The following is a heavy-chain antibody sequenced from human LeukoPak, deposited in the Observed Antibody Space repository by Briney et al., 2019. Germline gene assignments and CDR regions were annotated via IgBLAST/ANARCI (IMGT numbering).Heavy chain of an antibody. Sequence: KXSGYTFTSYGISWVRQAPGQGVEWMGWISAYNGNTNYAQKLQGRVTMTTDTSTSTAYMELRSLRSDDTAVYYCARAGRFGESPLDYWGQGTLVTVSS. J-gene: IGHJ4*02. CDR3: ARAGRFGESPLDY. CDR2: ISAYNGNT. CDR1: GYTFTSYG. V-gene: IGHV1-18*04. D-gene: IGHD3-10*01.